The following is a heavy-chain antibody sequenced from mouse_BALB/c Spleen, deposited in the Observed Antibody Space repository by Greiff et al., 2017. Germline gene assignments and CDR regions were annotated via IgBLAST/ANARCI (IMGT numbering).Heavy chain of an antibody. V-gene: IGHV1-5*01. CDR3: TRSAAYDYDVRFAY. D-gene: IGHD2-4*01. Sequence: VQLQQSGTVLARPGASVKMSCKASGYSFTSHWMHWVKQRPGQGLEWIGAIYPGNSDTSYNQKFKGKAKLTAVTSASTAYMELSSLTNEDAAVYYCTRSAAYDYDVRFAYWGQGTLVTVSA. J-gene: IGHJ3*01. CDR1: GYSFTSHW. CDR2: IYPGNSDT.